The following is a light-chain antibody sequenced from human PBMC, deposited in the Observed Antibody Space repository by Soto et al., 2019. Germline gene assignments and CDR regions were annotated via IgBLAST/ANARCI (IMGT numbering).Light chain of an antibody. CDR1: SSNIGSNT. Sequence: QSVLTQPPSASGTPGQRVTLSCSGSSSNIGSNTVNWYQQFPGTAPKLLMYNNNQRPSGVPDRFSGSKSGTSASLAISGLQSEEEADYDCAAWDGSLKGVVVGGGTQLTVL. J-gene: IGLJ2*01. V-gene: IGLV1-44*01. CDR3: AAWDGSLKGVV. CDR2: NNN.